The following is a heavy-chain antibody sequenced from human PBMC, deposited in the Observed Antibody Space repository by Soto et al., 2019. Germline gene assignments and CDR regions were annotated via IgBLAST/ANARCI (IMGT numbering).Heavy chain of an antibody. D-gene: IGHD4-4*01. CDR2: IYPGDSDT. J-gene: IGHJ6*02. Sequence: PGESLKISCKGSGYSFTSYWIGWVRQMPGKGLEWMGIIYPGDSDTRYSPSFQGQVTISADKSISTAYLQWSSLKASDTAMYYCATNSETTVTAFYYYYGMDVWGQGTTVTVSS. V-gene: IGHV5-51*01. CDR1: GYSFTSYW. CDR3: ATNSETTVTAFYYYYGMDV.